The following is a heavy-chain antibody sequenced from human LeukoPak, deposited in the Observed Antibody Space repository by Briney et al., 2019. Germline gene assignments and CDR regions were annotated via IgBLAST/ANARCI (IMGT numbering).Heavy chain of an antibody. V-gene: IGHV1-18*01. J-gene: IGHJ4*02. CDR1: GYSFTSYG. Sequence: GASVNVSCTASGYSFTSYGITWVRPAPGQGLEWMGRISAYNGNTNYAQKFQGRVTMTTDASTTTAYMELRSLRSDDTAVYYCARGQAGSDYGDPDPLGYWGQGTLVIVSS. D-gene: IGHD4-17*01. CDR2: ISAYNGNT. CDR3: ARGQAGSDYGDPDPLGY.